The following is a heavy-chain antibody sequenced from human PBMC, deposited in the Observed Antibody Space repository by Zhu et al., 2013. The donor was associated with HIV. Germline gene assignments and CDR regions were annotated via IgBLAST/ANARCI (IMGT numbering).Heavy chain of an antibody. Sequence: QVQLVQSGAEVKKPGASVKVSCKASGYTFTGYYMHWVRQAPGQGLEWMGWINPNSGGTNYAQKFQGRVTMTRDTSISTAYMELSRLRSDDTAVYYCAREVGVVVPAAMDWFDPWGQGTLVTVSS. J-gene: IGHJ5*02. CDR3: AREVGVVVPAAMDWFDP. V-gene: IGHV1-2*02. D-gene: IGHD2-2*01. CDR1: GYTFTGYY. CDR2: INPNSGGT.